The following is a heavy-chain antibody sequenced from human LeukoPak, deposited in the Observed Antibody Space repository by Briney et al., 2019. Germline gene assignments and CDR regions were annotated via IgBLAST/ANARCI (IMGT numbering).Heavy chain of an antibody. J-gene: IGHJ4*02. CDR2: IYTSGST. CDR1: GGSISSYY. D-gene: IGHD2-15*01. CDR3: ARHRGRYCSGGSCYGRYYFDY. Sequence: SETLSLTCTVSGGSISSYYWSWIQQPAGKGLEWIGRIYTSGSTNYNPSLKSRVTMSVDTSKNQFSLKLSSVTAADTAVYYCARHRGRYCSGGSCYGRYYFDYWGQGTLVTVSS. V-gene: IGHV4-4*07.